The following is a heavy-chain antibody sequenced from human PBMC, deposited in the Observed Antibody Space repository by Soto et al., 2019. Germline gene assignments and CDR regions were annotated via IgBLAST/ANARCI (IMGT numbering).Heavy chain of an antibody. J-gene: IGHJ4*02. CDR2: ISSSSSYI. Sequence: QVQLVESGGGLVKSGGSLRLSCAASGFTFSDYYMSWIRQAPGKGLEWVSSISSSSSYIYYADSVKGRFTISRDNAKNSLYLQMNSLRAEDTAVYYCARSRLYCTNGVCYAFDYWGQGTLVTVSS. CDR3: ARSRLYCTNGVCYAFDY. CDR1: GFTFSDYY. V-gene: IGHV3-11*06. D-gene: IGHD2-8*01.